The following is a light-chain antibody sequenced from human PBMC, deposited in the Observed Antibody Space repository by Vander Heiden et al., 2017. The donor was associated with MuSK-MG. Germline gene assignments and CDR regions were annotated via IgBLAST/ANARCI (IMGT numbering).Light chain of an antibody. CDR1: RSNIETCP. CDR3: ASWGDSMSGHVV. CDR2: RND. Sequence: QSVLTQPLSAHGSPWLRVIISCSGSRSNIETCPVNWYLRFPRTAPNLLFSRNDQRPSGVPARFSRSRSGASASLAIAGLQSEDESIYGYASWGDSMSGHVVFGGGTRLTVL. V-gene: IGLV1-44*01. J-gene: IGLJ2*01.